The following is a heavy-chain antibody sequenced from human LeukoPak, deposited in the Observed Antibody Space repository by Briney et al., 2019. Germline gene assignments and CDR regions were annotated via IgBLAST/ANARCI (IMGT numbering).Heavy chain of an antibody. V-gene: IGHV1-2*04. Sequence: ASVKVSCKASGYTFTGYYMHWVRQAPGQGLEWMGWINPNSGGTNYAQKFQGWVTMTRDTSISTAYMELSRLRSDDTAVYYCARVGDTAMVIGWFDPWGQGTLVTVSS. CDR1: GYTFTGYY. CDR3: ARVGDTAMVIGWFDP. CDR2: INPNSGGT. J-gene: IGHJ5*02. D-gene: IGHD5-18*01.